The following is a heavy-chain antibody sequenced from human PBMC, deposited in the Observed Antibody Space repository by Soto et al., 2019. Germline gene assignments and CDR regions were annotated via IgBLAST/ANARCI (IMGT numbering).Heavy chain of an antibody. CDR3: AKWKSPRVVTPLIDY. CDR2: ISGSGGST. CDR1: GFTFSSYA. D-gene: IGHD2-21*02. Sequence: EVQLLESGGGLVQPGGSLRLSCAASGFTFSSYAMGWVRQAPGKGLEWVSAISGSGGSTYYADSVKGRFTISRDNSKNTLYLQMNSLRAEDTAVYYCAKWKSPRVVTPLIDYWGQGTLVTVSS. J-gene: IGHJ4*02. V-gene: IGHV3-23*01.